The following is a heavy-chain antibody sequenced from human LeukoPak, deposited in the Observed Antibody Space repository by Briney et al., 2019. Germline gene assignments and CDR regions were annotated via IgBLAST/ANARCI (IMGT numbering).Heavy chain of an antibody. CDR3: AKDVHGSGGWRDYFCY. CDR2: ISGSTGST. D-gene: IGHD6-19*01. Sequence: GGSLRLSCAVSGFSFSSYPKSWVCQAPGEGLEWVSAISGSTGSTYYADSVKGRFTISRDNSTSTLYLQMNSLRAEDTAVYYCAKDVHGSGGWRDYFCYWGQGTLVTVSS. V-gene: IGHV3-23*01. CDR1: GFSFSSYP. J-gene: IGHJ4*02.